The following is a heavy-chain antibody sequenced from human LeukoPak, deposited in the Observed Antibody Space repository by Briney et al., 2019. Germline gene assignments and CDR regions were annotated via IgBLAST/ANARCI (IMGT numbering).Heavy chain of an antibody. J-gene: IGHJ6*02. CDR2: IYYSGST. CDR1: GGSISSYY. CDR3: ANNNRHYYGMDV. Sequence: SETLSLTCTVSGGSISSYYWSWIRQPPGKGLEWIGSIYYSGSTYYNPSLKSRVTISVDTSKNQFSLKLSSVTAADTAVYYCANNNRHYYGMDVWGQGTTVTVSS. D-gene: IGHD1-14*01. V-gene: IGHV4-59*12.